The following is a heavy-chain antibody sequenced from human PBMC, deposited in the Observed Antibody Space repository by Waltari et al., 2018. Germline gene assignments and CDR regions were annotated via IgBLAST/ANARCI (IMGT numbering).Heavy chain of an antibody. D-gene: IGHD3-3*01. V-gene: IGHV1-24*01. CDR1: GYTLTELS. CDR2: FDPEDGET. J-gene: IGHJ5*02. CDR3: ARGCWSGYSFWFDP. Sequence: QVQLVQSGAEVKKPGASVKVSCKVSGYTLTELSMHWVRQAPGKGLEWMGGFDPEDGETIYAQKFQGRVTITRNTSISTAYMELSSLRSEDTAVYYCARGCWSGYSFWFDPWGQGTLVTVSS.